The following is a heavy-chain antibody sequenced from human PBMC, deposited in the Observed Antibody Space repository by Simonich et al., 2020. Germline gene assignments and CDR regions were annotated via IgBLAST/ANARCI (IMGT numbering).Heavy chain of an antibody. CDR1: GGSISSYY. CDR3: ARLPDY. Sequence: QVQLQESGPGLVKPSETLSLTCTVSGGSISSYYWSWIRQPPGKGLEWIGYIYYSGSTNHNHSLKSRVTISVDTSKNQFSLKLSSVTAADTAVYYCARLPDYWGQGTLVTVSS. V-gene: IGHV4-59*08. J-gene: IGHJ4*02. CDR2: IYYSGST.